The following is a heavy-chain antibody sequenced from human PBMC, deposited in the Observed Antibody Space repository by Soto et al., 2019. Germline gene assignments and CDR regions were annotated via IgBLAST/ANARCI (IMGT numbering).Heavy chain of an antibody. CDR1: GGSFSGYY. D-gene: IGHD4-17*01. V-gene: IGHV4-34*01. J-gene: IGHJ4*02. CDR2: INHSGST. CDR3: ARAVRWRIPN. Sequence: SETLSLTCAVYGGSFSGYYWSWIRQPPGKGLEWIGEINHSGSTNYNPSLKSRVTISVDTSKNQFSLKLSSVTAADTAVYYCARAVRWRIPNWGQGTLVTVSS.